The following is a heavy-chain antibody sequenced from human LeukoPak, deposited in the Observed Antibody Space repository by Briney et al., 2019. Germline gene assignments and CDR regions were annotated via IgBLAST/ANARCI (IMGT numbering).Heavy chain of an antibody. CDR2: IYSGGST. Sequence: PGGSLRLSCAASGFTVSSNYMSWVRQAPGKGLEWVSVIYSGGSTSYADSVKGRFTISRDNAKNSLYLQMNSLRAEDTAVYYCVRDPPSRLTIFGVVINYYGMDVWGQGTTVTVSS. CDR1: GFTVSSNY. D-gene: IGHD3-3*01. CDR3: VRDPPSRLTIFGVVINYYGMDV. J-gene: IGHJ6*02. V-gene: IGHV3-53*01.